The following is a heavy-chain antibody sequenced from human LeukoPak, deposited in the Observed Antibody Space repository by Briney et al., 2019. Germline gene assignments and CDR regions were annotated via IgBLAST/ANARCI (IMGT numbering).Heavy chain of an antibody. CDR2: IYHSGST. D-gene: IGHD6-25*01. CDR3: ARLFLAASYYFDY. Sequence: SETLSLSCAVSGYSFSSGYYWGWIRQPPGKGLEWIGSIYHSGSTYYNPSLKSRVTISVDTSKNQFSLNLSSVTAADTAVYYCARLFLAASYYFDYWGQGTLVTVSS. CDR1: GYSFSSGYY. V-gene: IGHV4-38-2*01. J-gene: IGHJ4*02.